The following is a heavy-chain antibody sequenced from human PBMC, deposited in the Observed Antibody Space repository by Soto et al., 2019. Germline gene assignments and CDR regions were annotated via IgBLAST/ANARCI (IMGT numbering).Heavy chain of an antibody. D-gene: IGHD6-13*01. CDR1: GFSFTSYG. CDR3: AKGRVAGGANAEFDY. V-gene: IGHV3-30*18. J-gene: IGHJ4*02. CDR2: ISYDGGRE. Sequence: QVQLVESGGGVVQPGRSLRLSCAASGFSFTSYGIHWVRQAPGKGLVWVAAISYDGGREYYGDSLKGRFTISRDNSKNTVYLQMSRLRAEDTAVYYCAKGRVAGGANAEFDYWGQGTLVIVSS.